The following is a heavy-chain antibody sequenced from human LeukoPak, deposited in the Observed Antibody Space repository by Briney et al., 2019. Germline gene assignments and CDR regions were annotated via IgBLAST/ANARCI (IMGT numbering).Heavy chain of an antibody. J-gene: IGHJ3*02. CDR3: ARVQIYGDDAFDI. V-gene: IGHV4-59*01. Sequence: SETLSFTCTVSGGSISSYYWSWIRQPPGKGLEWIGYIYYSGSTNYNPSLKSRVTISVDTSKNQFSLKLSSVTAADTAVYYCARVQIYGDDAFDIWGQGTMVTVSS. D-gene: IGHD4-17*01. CDR1: GGSISSYY. CDR2: IYYSGST.